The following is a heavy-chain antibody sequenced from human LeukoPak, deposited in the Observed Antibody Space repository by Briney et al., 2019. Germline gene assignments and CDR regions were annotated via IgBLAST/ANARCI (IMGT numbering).Heavy chain of an antibody. Sequence: SETLSLTCTVSGGSISSGGYYWSWIRQPPGKGLEWIGYIYHSGSTYCNPSLKSRVTISVDRSKNQFSLKLSSVTAADTAVYYCARVVRIAAAGPPGWFDPWGQGTLVTVSS. J-gene: IGHJ5*02. CDR1: GGSISSGGYY. CDR2: IYHSGST. CDR3: ARVVRIAAAGPPGWFDP. V-gene: IGHV4-30-2*01. D-gene: IGHD6-13*01.